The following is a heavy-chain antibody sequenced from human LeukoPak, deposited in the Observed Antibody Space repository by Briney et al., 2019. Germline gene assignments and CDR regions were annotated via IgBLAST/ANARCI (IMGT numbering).Heavy chain of an antibody. Sequence: SETLSLTCAVYGGSFSGYYWSWIRQPPGKGLEWIGEINHSGSTNCNPSLKSRVTISVDTSKNQFSLKLSSVTAADTAVYYCARGLEMATICWFDPWGQGTLVTVSS. J-gene: IGHJ5*02. CDR3: ARGLEMATICWFDP. V-gene: IGHV4-34*01. CDR1: GGSFSGYY. CDR2: INHSGST. D-gene: IGHD5-24*01.